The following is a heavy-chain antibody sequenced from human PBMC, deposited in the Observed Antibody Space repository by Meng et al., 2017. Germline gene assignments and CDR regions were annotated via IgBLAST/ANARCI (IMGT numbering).Heavy chain of an antibody. CDR2: IYYSGST. CDR1: GGSISSSSYY. Sequence: GSLRPSCTVSGGSISSSSYYWGWIRQPPGKGLEWIGSIYYSGSTYYNPSLKSRVTISVDTSKNQFSLKLSSVTAADTAVYYCARGGSLLPQMWGQGTLVTVSS. V-gene: IGHV4-39*07. CDR3: ARGGSLLPQM. D-gene: IGHD1-26*01. J-gene: IGHJ4*03.